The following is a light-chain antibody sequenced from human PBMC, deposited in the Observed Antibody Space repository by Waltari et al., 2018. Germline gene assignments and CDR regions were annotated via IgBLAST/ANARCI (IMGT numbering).Light chain of an antibody. Sequence: QSALTQPASVSGSPGQSITIPCTGTSSDVGNYNLVSWYQQHPGKAPKPIIYEVNKRPTGLSNHFSGSKSGNTASLTISGLQAEDEADYYCCSYAGSSTLVFGGGTKLTVL. CDR1: SSDVGNYNL. CDR3: CSYAGSSTLV. CDR2: EVN. V-gene: IGLV2-23*02. J-gene: IGLJ2*01.